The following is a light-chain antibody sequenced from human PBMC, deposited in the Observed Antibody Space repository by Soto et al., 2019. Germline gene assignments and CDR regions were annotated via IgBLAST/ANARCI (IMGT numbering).Light chain of an antibody. J-gene: IGLJ1*01. Sequence: CELHQPPSVSVAAGKASRIACGGNNIGSKSVHWYQQKPGQAPVLVIYYDSDRPSGIPERFSGSNSGNTATLTISRVEAGDEADYYCQVWDSSSDHPYVFGTGTEVTVL. V-gene: IGLV3-21*04. CDR3: QVWDSSSDHPYV. CDR1: NIGSKS. CDR2: YDS.